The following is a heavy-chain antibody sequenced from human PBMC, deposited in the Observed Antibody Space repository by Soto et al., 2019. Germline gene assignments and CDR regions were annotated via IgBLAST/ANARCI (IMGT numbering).Heavy chain of an antibody. V-gene: IGHV3-15*01. CDR1: GFTFSNAW. J-gene: IGHJ4*02. Sequence: EVQLVESGGGSVKPGGSLRLSCAASGFTFSNAWMSWVRHAPGKGLEWVGRIKSKTDGGTADYAAPVKGRFTISRDDSEATLHLQMNSLKTEDTAVYYCTTGLAGNWGQGTLVTVSS. CDR3: TTGLAGN. D-gene: IGHD6-13*01. CDR2: IKSKTDGGTA.